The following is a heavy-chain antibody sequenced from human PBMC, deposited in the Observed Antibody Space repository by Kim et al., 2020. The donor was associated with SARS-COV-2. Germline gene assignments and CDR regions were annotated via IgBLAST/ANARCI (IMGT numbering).Heavy chain of an antibody. Sequence: GGSLRLSCAASGFTFSSYGMHWVRQAPGKGLEWVAVIWYDGSNKYYADSVKGRFTISRDNSKNTLYLQMNSLRAEDTAVYYCGTLPKPGIAVAGGEAKNWYFDLWGRGTLVTVSS. V-gene: IGHV3-33*01. CDR1: GFTFSSYG. CDR3: GTLPKPGIAVAGGEAKNWYFDL. J-gene: IGHJ2*01. D-gene: IGHD6-19*01. CDR2: IWYDGSNK.